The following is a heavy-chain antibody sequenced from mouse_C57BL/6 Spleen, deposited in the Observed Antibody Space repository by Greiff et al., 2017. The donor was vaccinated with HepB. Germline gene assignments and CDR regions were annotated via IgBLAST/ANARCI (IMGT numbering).Heavy chain of an antibody. D-gene: IGHD3-3*01. CDR2: IYPGDGDT. CDR1: GYAFSSYW. Sequence: QVQLQQSGAELVKPGASVKISCKASGYAFSSYWMNWVKQRPGKGLEWIGQIYPGDGDTNYNGKFKGKATLTVDTSSSTAYMQLSSLTSEDSAVYYCARGDGTGYYAMDYWGQGTSVTVSS. V-gene: IGHV1-80*01. J-gene: IGHJ4*01. CDR3: ARGDGTGYYAMDY.